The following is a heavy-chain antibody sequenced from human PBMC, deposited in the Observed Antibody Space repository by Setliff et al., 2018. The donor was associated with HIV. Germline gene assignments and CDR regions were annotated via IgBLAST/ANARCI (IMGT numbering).Heavy chain of an antibody. Sequence: HPGGSLRLSCAASGFTFSSYSMNWVRQAPGKGLEWVSYISSSSSTIYYADSVKGRFTISRDNAKNSLYLQMNSLRAEDTAVYYCARDGGDYDYWGQGTLVTVSS. CDR3: ARDGGDYDY. J-gene: IGHJ4*02. CDR2: ISSSSSTI. V-gene: IGHV3-48*04. D-gene: IGHD2-21*02. CDR1: GFTFSSYS.